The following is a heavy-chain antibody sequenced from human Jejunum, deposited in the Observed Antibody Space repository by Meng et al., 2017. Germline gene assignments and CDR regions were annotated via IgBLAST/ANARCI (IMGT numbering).Heavy chain of an antibody. J-gene: IGHJ4*02. CDR1: GGSVSRAGYQ. V-gene: IGHV4-61*08. Sequence: GTLAVMCPGAGGSVSRAGYQWGWIRQPPGKGLEWIGYASTNYNPSLKSRVTISLDTSRNQFSLSLSSVTAADTAVYYCARDHMGSLDYWGQGILVTVSS. D-gene: IGHD1-26*01. CDR3: ARDHMGSLDY. CDR2: AST.